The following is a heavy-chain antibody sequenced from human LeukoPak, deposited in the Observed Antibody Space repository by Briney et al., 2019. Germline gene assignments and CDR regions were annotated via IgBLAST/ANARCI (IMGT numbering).Heavy chain of an antibody. CDR1: GGSISSSSYY. Sequence: SETLSLTCTVSGGSISSSSYYWGWIRQPPGKGLEWIGTVSYTGSTSSNSSLNSRVSIAVDTSKNQISLKLASVTATDTATYYCARRVPQTSGSKRGFDYWGQGTLVTVSS. V-gene: IGHV4-39*01. CDR2: VSYTGST. J-gene: IGHJ4*02. D-gene: IGHD6-19*01. CDR3: ARRVPQTSGSKRGFDY.